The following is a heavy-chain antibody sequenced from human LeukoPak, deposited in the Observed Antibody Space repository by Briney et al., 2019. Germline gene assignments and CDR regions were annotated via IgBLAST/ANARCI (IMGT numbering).Heavy chain of an antibody. CDR3: AKDGGYDTRYMDV. D-gene: IGHD3-16*01. Sequence: PGGSLRLSCAASGFTFSSYGMHWIRQAPGKGLEWVAVIWYDGSNKYYADCVKGRFTISRDNSKNTLYLQMNSLRAEDTAVYYCAKDGGYDTRYMDVWGQGTMVTVSS. CDR2: IWYDGSNK. V-gene: IGHV3-33*06. CDR1: GFTFSSYG. J-gene: IGHJ3*01.